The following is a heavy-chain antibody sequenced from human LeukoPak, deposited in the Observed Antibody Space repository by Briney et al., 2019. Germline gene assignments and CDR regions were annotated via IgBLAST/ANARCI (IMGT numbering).Heavy chain of an antibody. CDR1: GFTFSSYA. Sequence: PTGGSLRLSCAASGFTFSSYAMSWVRQAPGKGLEWVSAISGSGGRIYYGASVKGRFTISRDNSKNTLNLQMNSLRAEDTAVYYCATSKYSGSYWGQGTLVTVSS. V-gene: IGHV3-23*01. CDR3: ATSKYSGSY. D-gene: IGHD1-26*01. J-gene: IGHJ4*02. CDR2: ISGSGGRI.